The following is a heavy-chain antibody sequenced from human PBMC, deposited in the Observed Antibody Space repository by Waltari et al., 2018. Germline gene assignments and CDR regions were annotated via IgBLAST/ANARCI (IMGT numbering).Heavy chain of an antibody. J-gene: IGHJ3*02. CDR2: FDPEEGET. V-gene: IGHV1-24*01. CDR3: AKVGRAFDI. CDR1: GYTLTELS. Sequence: QVQLVQSGAEVKKPGASVKVSCKVSGYTLTELSMPWVRPAPGKGLEWMGGFDPEEGETSYAPKFQGRGTMTEDTATDTADMELSSLRSEDTAVYYCAKVGRAFDIWGQGTMVTVSS.